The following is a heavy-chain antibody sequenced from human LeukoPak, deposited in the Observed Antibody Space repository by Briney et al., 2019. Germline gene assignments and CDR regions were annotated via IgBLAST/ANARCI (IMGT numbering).Heavy chain of an antibody. Sequence: ASVKVSCKASGYTFTSYDINWVRQATGQGLEWMGWMNPNSGNTGYAQKFQGRVTMTRDTSISTAYMELSRLRSDDTAVYYCARAGGNRVGDAFDIWGQGTMVTVSS. D-gene: IGHD4-23*01. CDR2: MNPNSGNT. V-gene: IGHV1-8*01. CDR1: GYTFTSYD. CDR3: ARAGGNRVGDAFDI. J-gene: IGHJ3*02.